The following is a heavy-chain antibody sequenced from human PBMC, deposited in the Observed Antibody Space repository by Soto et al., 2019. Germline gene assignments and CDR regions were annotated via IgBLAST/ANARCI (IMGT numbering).Heavy chain of an antibody. D-gene: IGHD3-3*01. V-gene: IGHV3-23*01. Sequence: PGGSLRLSCAASGFTFSSYSMNWVRQAPGKGLEWVSAISGSGGSIYYADSVRGRFTISRDNSKNTLYLQMNSLRAEDTAVYYCAKSDSLSYWGQGTLVTVSS. CDR2: ISGSGGSI. CDR1: GFTFSSYS. J-gene: IGHJ4*02. CDR3: AKSDSLSY.